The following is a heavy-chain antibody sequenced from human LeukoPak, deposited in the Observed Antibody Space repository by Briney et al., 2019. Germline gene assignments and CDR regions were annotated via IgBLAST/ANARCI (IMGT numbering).Heavy chain of an antibody. CDR3: ARGPAVAFDY. D-gene: IGHD2-2*01. V-gene: IGHV4-61*02. CDR1: GGSTSSSSYY. Sequence: SQTLSLNWTVTGGSTSSSSYYSSRIRQPAATALEWIGRIYTSGSTNYNPSLKSRVTISVDTSKNQFSLKLSSVTAADTAVYYCARGPAVAFDYWGQGTLVTVSS. J-gene: IGHJ4*02. CDR2: IYTSGST.